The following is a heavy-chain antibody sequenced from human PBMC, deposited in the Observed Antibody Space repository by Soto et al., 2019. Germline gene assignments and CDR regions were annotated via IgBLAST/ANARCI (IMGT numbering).Heavy chain of an antibody. Sequence: NPSETLSLTCAVSGGSISSSNWWSWVRQPPGKGLEWIGEIYHSGSTNYNPSLKSRVTISVDKSKNQFSLKLSSVTAADTAVYYCARRDYYDSSGFLGDFDYWGQGTLVTVSS. J-gene: IGHJ4*02. D-gene: IGHD3-22*01. CDR3: ARRDYYDSSGFLGDFDY. V-gene: IGHV4-4*02. CDR1: GGSISSSNW. CDR2: IYHSGST.